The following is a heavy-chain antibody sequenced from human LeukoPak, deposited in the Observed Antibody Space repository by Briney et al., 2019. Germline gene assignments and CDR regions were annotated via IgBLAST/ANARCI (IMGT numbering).Heavy chain of an antibody. J-gene: IGHJ5*02. CDR3: ARGYQLPNWFDP. CDR1: GGSFSGYY. Sequence: SETLSLTCAVYGGSFSGYYWSWIRQPPGKGLEWIGYIYYSGSTNYNPSLKSRVTISVDTSKNQFSLKLSSVTAADTAVYYCARGYQLPNWFDPWGQGTLVTVSS. V-gene: IGHV4-59*08. D-gene: IGHD2-2*01. CDR2: IYYSGST.